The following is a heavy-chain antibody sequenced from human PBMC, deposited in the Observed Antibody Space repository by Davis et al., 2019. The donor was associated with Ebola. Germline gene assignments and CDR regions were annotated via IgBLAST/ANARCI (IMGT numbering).Heavy chain of an antibody. D-gene: IGHD4/OR15-4a*01. V-gene: IGHV3-21*01. CDR2: VSCGSAYI. CDR3: ARRMVTMGFDI. CDR1: GLTSARYT. Sequence: GGSLRLSCAASGLTSARYTMNWVRQAPGKGLEWISSVSCGSAYIFYADSVKGRFTISRDNAENTLFLQMSSLRAEDTGVYYCARRMVTMGFDIWGQGTMVTVSS. J-gene: IGHJ3*02.